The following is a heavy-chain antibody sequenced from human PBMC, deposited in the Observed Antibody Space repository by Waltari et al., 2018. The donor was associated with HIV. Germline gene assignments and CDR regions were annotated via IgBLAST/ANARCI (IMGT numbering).Heavy chain of an antibody. D-gene: IGHD3-9*01. CDR2: INYRGST. V-gene: IGHV4-39*01. CDR1: GGSISSSSYY. Sequence: QLQLQESGPGLVKPSETLSLTCTVSGGSISSSSYYWGWIRQPPGTGLEWIGSINYRGSTDDNPPLKSRVTISVDTSKNQFSLKLSSVTAADTAVYYCARPRTNYDILTGPHDAFDIWGQGTMVTVSS. J-gene: IGHJ3*02. CDR3: ARPRTNYDILTGPHDAFDI.